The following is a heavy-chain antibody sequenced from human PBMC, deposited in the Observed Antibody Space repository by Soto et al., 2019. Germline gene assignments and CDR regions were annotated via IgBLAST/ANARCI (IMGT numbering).Heavy chain of an antibody. V-gene: IGHV3-48*03. J-gene: IGHJ6*02. Sequence: GGSLRLSCAASGFTFSNYEMNWVRQAPGKGLEWVSYIGTRGRTIYYADSVKGRFTISRYNAKNSLYLQMNSPRAEDTAVYYCARDPAIYSGKFDYGLDVWGQGTTVTVSS. D-gene: IGHD4-4*01. CDR2: IGTRGRTI. CDR1: GFTFSNYE. CDR3: ARDPAIYSGKFDYGLDV.